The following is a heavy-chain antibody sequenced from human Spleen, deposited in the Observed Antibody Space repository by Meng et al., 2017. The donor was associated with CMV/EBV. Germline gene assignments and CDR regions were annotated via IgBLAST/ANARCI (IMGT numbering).Heavy chain of an antibody. CDR1: GYTFTGYY. V-gene: IGHV1-2*02. CDR2: INPNSGGT. D-gene: IGHD6-6*01. CDR3: ARVGYSSSRGMDV. J-gene: IGHJ6*02. Sequence: SVKVSCKASGYTFTGYYMHWVRQAPGQGLEWMGWINPNSGGTNYAQKFQGRVTMTRDTSISTAYMELSRLRSDDTAVYYCARVGYSSSRGMDVWGQGTTVTVSS.